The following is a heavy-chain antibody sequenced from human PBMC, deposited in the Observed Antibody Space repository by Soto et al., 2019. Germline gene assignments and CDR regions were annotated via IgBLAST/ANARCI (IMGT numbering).Heavy chain of an antibody. CDR2: IVVGSGNT. V-gene: IGHV1-58*01. J-gene: IGHJ6*02. CDR1: GFTFTSSA. CDR3: AACSTVKYYYYYGMDF. D-gene: IGHD3-10*02. Sequence: GASVKVSCKASGFTFTSSAVQWVRQARGQRLEWIGWIVVGSGNTNYAQKFQERVTITRDMSTSTAYMELSSLRSEDTAVYYCAACSTVKYYYYYGMDFWGQGTSVPVSS.